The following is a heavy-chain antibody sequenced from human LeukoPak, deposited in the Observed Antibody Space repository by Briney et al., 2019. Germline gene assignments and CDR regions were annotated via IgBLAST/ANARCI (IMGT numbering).Heavy chain of an antibody. CDR2: ISGSGGST. Sequence: GGSLRLSCAASGFTFSSYAMSWVRQAPGKGLEWVSAISGSGGSTYYADSVKGRFTISRDNSKNTLYLQMNSLRAEDTAVYYCAKLRAVITTGWYFDLWGRGTLVTVSS. V-gene: IGHV3-23*01. J-gene: IGHJ2*01. CDR3: AKLRAVITTGWYFDL. CDR1: GFTFSSYA. D-gene: IGHD3-22*01.